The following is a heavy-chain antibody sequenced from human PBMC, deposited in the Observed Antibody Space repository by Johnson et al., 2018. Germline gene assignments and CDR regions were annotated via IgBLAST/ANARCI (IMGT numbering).Heavy chain of an antibody. CDR2: MWYDGSNK. J-gene: IGHJ3*02. D-gene: IGHD1-26*01. CDR3: ARDGGGGSFDAFDI. CDR1: GFTFSSYG. V-gene: IGHV3-33*01. Sequence: VQLVESGGGVVQPGRSLRLSCAASGFTFSSYGMHWVRQAPGKGLEWVAVMWYDGSNKYYADSVKGRFTISRDNSKNTLYRQMNSLRAEDTAVYYCARDGGGGSFDAFDIWGQGTMVTVAS.